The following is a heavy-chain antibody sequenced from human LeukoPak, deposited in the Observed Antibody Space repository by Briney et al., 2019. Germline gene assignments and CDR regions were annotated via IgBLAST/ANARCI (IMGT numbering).Heavy chain of an antibody. CDR3: ARVQPWSYFDY. Sequence: GGSLRLSCAASGFTFSRNWMSWVRQAPGKGLEWVASIKQDGSEKFYVDSVKGGFNFSRDNAKNSLYLQMNSLRAEDTAVYYCARVQPWSYFDYWGQGTLVTVSS. J-gene: IGHJ4*02. V-gene: IGHV3-7*05. D-gene: IGHD3-3*01. CDR1: GFTFSRNW. CDR2: IKQDGSEK.